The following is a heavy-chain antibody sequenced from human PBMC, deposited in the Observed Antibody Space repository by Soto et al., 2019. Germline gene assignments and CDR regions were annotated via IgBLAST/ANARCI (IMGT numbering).Heavy chain of an antibody. V-gene: IGHV3-23*01. Sequence: EVQMLESGGGLVQPGGSLRLSCAASGFTFSSYAMSWVRQAPGKGLEWVSAISGSGGSTYYADSVKGRFTISRDNSKNTLYLQMNSLRAEDTAVYYCAIHQHSSGWYYFDYWGQGTLVTVSS. D-gene: IGHD6-19*01. CDR3: AIHQHSSGWYYFDY. CDR1: GFTFSSYA. CDR2: ISGSGGST. J-gene: IGHJ4*02.